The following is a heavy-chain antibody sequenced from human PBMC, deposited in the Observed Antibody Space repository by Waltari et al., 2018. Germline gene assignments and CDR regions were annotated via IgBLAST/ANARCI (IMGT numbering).Heavy chain of an antibody. Sequence: QLQLQESGPGLVKPSETLSLTCTVSGGSIHSSSYYWAWIRQPPGKVLEWIGSIYYIGSTFYHLTLMSRVSVSVDASKNQFSLRLSSVTAADTAVYYCARGYYYSSGYFSSFDYWGQGTLVTVSS. V-gene: IGHV4-39*07. D-gene: IGHD3-22*01. CDR3: ARGYYYSSGYFSSFDY. CDR1: GGSIHSSSYY. J-gene: IGHJ4*02. CDR2: IYYIGST.